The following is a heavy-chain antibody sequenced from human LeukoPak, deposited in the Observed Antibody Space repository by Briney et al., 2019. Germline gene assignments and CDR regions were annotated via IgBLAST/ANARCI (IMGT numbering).Heavy chain of an antibody. V-gene: IGHV4-4*07. CDR3: ARVSGSYFRWFDP. CDR2: IYNGGII. J-gene: IGHJ5*02. Sequence: PSETLSLTCTVSGDSISRYYWSWIRQPAGKGLEWIGRIYNGGIITYNPSLKSRVTMSIDTSNNQFSLRLRFVTAADTAVYYCARVSGSYFRWFDPWGQGTLVTVSS. D-gene: IGHD1-26*01. CDR1: GDSISRYY.